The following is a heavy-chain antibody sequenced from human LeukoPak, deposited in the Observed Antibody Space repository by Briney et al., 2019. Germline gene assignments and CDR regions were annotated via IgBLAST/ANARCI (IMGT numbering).Heavy chain of an antibody. D-gene: IGHD4-11*01. V-gene: IGHV1-8*03. CDR3: ARGPNYINFGSAYYYYMDV. CDR1: GYMFTNYD. CDR2: MNPQSGNT. J-gene: IGHJ6*03. Sequence: ASVNVSSKASGYMFTNYDINWVRQATGQGLEWMGWMNPQSGNTGYAQKFRGRVTITRDTSITTAYMELSSLRSEDTAVYYCARGPNYINFGSAYYYYMDVWGKGATVTVSS.